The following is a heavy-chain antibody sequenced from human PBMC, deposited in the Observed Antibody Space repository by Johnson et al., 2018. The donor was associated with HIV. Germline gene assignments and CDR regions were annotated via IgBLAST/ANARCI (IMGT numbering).Heavy chain of an antibody. CDR1: GFTVSSNY. CDR3: ARVGASRFDAFDI. V-gene: IGHV3-66*01. CDR2: VYSGGNT. Sequence: EVQLVESGGGLVQPGGSLRLSCAASGFTVSSNYMSWVRQAPGKGLEWVSIVYSGGNTYYTDSVKGIFTISRDNSKNTLYLQMNSLRAEDTAVYYCARVGASRFDAFDIWGQGTMVTVSS. J-gene: IGHJ3*02. D-gene: IGHD3-16*01.